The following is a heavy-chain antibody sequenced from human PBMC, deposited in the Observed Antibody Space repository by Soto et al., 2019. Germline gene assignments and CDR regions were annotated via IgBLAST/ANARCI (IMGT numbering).Heavy chain of an antibody. V-gene: IGHV1-3*01. Sequence: ASVKVSCKASGYTFTSYAMHWVRQAPGQRLEWMGWINAGNGNTKYSQKFQGRVTITRDTSASTAYMELSSLRSEDTAVYYCARDQEELVPYYYYYYMDVWGKGTTVTVSS. CDR1: GYTFTSYA. CDR2: INAGNGNT. CDR3: ARDQEELVPYYYYYYMDV. J-gene: IGHJ6*03. D-gene: IGHD6-6*01.